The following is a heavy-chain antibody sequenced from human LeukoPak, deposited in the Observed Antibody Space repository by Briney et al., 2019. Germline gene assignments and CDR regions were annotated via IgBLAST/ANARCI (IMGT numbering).Heavy chain of an antibody. CDR3: ARRAGEYSHPYDY. CDR2: IYSGGKT. D-gene: IGHD2-15*01. Sequence: GGSLRLSCAASGFTFSSYGMSWVRRAPGKGLEWVSFIYSGGKTHSSDSVKGRFTISRDNSKNTLYLQMSSLRAEDTAIYYCARRAGEYSHPYDYWGQGTLVTVSS. V-gene: IGHV3-23*05. CDR1: GFTFSSYG. J-gene: IGHJ4*02.